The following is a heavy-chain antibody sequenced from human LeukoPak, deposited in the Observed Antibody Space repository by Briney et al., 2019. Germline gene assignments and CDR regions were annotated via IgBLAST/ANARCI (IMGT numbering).Heavy chain of an antibody. CDR3: ARDSWGRFDY. Sequence: PSETLSLTCTVSGYSISSGDYWGWIRQPPGKGLEWIGYIFQSGTTKYNPSLKSRVTILSDVSKNQFSLNLTSVTAADTAVYYCARDSWGRFDYWGQGTLVAVSS. J-gene: IGHJ4*02. D-gene: IGHD7-27*01. CDR1: GYSISSGDY. CDR2: IFQSGTT. V-gene: IGHV4-38-2*02.